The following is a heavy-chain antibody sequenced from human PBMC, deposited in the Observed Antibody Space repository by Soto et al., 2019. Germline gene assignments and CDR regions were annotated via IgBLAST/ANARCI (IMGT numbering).Heavy chain of an antibody. J-gene: IGHJ4*02. CDR1: GGSISSGGYY. Sequence: QVQLQESGPGLVKPSQTLSLTCTVSGGSISSGGYYWSWIRQHPGKGLEWIGYIYYSGSTYYNPSLKSRVTISVDTSKNQFSLKLSSVTAADTAVYYCARGVREDYVDWDYFDYWGQGTLVTVSS. CDR3: ARGVREDYVDWDYFDY. V-gene: IGHV4-31*03. CDR2: IYYSGST. D-gene: IGHD4-17*01.